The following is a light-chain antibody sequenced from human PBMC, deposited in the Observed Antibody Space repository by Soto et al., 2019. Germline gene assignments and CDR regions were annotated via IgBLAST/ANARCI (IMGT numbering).Light chain of an antibody. CDR1: QSISSN. CDR2: GAS. CDR3: QQRSNWIT. V-gene: IGKV3-15*01. J-gene: IGKJ5*01. Sequence: IVMTQSPATLSVSPWERATLSCRASQSISSNLAWYQQKPGQAPRLLMYGASTRATGIPARFSGSGSGTDFTLTISRLEPEDFAVYYCQQRSNWITFGQGTRLEIK.